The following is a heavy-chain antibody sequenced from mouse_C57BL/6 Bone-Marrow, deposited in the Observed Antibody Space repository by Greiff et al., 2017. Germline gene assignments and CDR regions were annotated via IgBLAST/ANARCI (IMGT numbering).Heavy chain of an antibody. CDR3: ARGVITTSFAY. D-gene: IGHD1-1*01. J-gene: IGHJ3*01. Sequence: DVHLVESGGGLVKPGGSLKLSCAASGFTFSSYAMSWVRQTPEKRLEWVATISDGGSYTYYPDNVKGRFTISRDNAKNNLYLQMSHLKSEDTAMYCCARGVITTSFAYWGQGTLVTVSA. CDR2: ISDGGSYT. V-gene: IGHV5-4*01. CDR1: GFTFSSYA.